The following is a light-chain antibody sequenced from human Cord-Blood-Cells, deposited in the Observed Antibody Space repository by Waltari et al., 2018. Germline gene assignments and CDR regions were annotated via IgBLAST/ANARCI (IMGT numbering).Light chain of an antibody. CDR1: QDISNY. V-gene: IGKV1-33*01. CDR2: DAS. CDR3: QQYDNLPT. Sequence: DIQMTQSPSSLSASVGDRVTITCQACQDISNYLNWYQQKPGKAPKLLIYDASNLETGVPSRFSGSGSGTDFTFTISSLQPEDIATYYCQQYDNLPTFGGGTKVEIK. J-gene: IGKJ4*01.